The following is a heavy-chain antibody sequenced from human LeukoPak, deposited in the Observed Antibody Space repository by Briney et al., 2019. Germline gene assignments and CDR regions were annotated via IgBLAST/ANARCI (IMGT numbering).Heavy chain of an antibody. Sequence: GGSLRLSCAASGFTFSSYWMSWVRQAPGKGLEWVANIKQDGSEKYYVDSVKGRFTISRDNAKNSLFLQMNSLRAEDTAVYYCARDSYPYYYGSGSSPPDYWGQGTLVTVSS. J-gene: IGHJ4*02. D-gene: IGHD3-10*01. CDR2: IKQDGSEK. CDR3: ARDSYPYYYGSGSSPPDY. CDR1: GFTFSSYW. V-gene: IGHV3-7*03.